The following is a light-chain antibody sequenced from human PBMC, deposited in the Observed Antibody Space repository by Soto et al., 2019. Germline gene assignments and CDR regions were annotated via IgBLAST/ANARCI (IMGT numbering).Light chain of an antibody. V-gene: IGLV2-14*01. Sequence: QCSLTQTASLSGSPGQSITIACTGTISDIGPYDYVSWLQQHPGKAPKLMISEVNNRPSGVSNRFSGSKSGNTAYLTISGLQVEDEAEYFCLSFTTTSTHVFGTGTKVTVL. CDR3: LSFTTTSTHV. J-gene: IGLJ1*01. CDR1: ISDIGPYDY. CDR2: EVN.